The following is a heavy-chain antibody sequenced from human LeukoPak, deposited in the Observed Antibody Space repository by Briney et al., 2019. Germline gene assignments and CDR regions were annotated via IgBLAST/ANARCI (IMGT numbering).Heavy chain of an antibody. J-gene: IGHJ5*02. V-gene: IGHV3-30*03. D-gene: IGHD3-10*01. CDR3: ARDYVQKWWRVYSGSGSKNWFDP. CDR2: ISYDGSNK. CDR1: GFTFSSYG. Sequence: QPGGSLRLSCAASGFTFSSYGMHWVRQAPGKGLEWVVVISYDGSNKYYADSVKGRFTISRDNSKNTLYLQMNSLRAEDTAVYYCARDYVQKWWRVYSGSGSKNWFDPWGQGTLVTVSS.